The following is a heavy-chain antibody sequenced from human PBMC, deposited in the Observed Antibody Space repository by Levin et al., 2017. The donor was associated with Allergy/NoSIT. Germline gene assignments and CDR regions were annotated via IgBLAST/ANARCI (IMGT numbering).Heavy chain of an antibody. CDR1: GGSFSGYY. J-gene: IGHJ6*03. CDR3: ARGGFGELYRGTKRYYYYMDV. Sequence: SETLSLTCAVYGGSFSGYYWSWIRQPPGKGLEWIGEINHSGSTNYNPSLKSRVTISVDTSKNQFSLKLSSVTAADTAVYYCARGGFGELYRGTKRYYYYMDVWGKGTTVTVSS. D-gene: IGHD3-10*01. CDR2: INHSGST. V-gene: IGHV4-34*01.